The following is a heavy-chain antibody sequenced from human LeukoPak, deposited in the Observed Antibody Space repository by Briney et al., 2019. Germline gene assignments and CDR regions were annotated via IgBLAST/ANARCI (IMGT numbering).Heavy chain of an antibody. Sequence: GGSLRLSCAPSGFNFKRYGMHWIRQAPGKGLEWVSYIRYDGTTQDYADSVKGRFTISRDNAKNSLYLQMNSLRAEDTAVYYCAKVDTAMVTWEPSIDYWGQGTLVTVSS. V-gene: IGHV3-30*02. CDR3: AKVDTAMVTWEPSIDY. J-gene: IGHJ4*02. CDR2: IRYDGTTQ. CDR1: GFNFKRYG. D-gene: IGHD5-18*01.